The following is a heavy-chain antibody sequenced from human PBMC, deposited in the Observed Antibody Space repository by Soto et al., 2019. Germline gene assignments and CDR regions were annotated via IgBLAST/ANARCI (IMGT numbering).Heavy chain of an antibody. D-gene: IGHD6-13*01. J-gene: IGHJ4*02. CDR3: ARHAPYSSSWYVDY. Sequence: PGESLKISCKGSGYSFTNYWIGWGRQMPGKGLEWMGIIYPGDSDTRYSPSFQGQVTISADKSISTAYLQWSSLKASDTAMYYCARHAPYSSSWYVDYWGQGTLVTVSS. V-gene: IGHV5-51*01. CDR1: GYSFTNYW. CDR2: IYPGDSDT.